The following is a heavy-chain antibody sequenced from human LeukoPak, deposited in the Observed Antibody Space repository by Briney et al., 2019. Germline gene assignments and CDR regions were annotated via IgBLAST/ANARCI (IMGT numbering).Heavy chain of an antibody. CDR2: ISGSGGST. D-gene: IGHD6-6*01. Sequence: GGSLRLSCAASGFTFSSYAMSWVRQAPGKGLEWVSAISGSGGSTYYADSVKGRFTISRDNSKNTLYLQMNSLRAEDTAVYYCAKVFVEYSSSSDAFDIWGQGRMVTVSS. V-gene: IGHV3-23*01. CDR3: AKVFVEYSSSSDAFDI. J-gene: IGHJ3*02. CDR1: GFTFSSYA.